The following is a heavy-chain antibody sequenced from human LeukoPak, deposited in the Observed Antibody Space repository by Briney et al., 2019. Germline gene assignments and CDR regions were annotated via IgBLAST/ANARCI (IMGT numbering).Heavy chain of an antibody. CDR3: AGTGTKTYYYDSSGYYYD. J-gene: IGHJ4*02. V-gene: IGHV1-69*13. CDR1: GGTFSSYA. D-gene: IGHD3-22*01. CDR2: IIPIFGTA. Sequence: SVKVSCXASGGTFSSYAISWVRQAPGQGLEWMGGIIPIFGTANYAQKFQGRVTITADESTSTAYMELSSLRSEDTAVYYCAGTGTKTYYYDSSGYYYDWGQGTLVTVSS.